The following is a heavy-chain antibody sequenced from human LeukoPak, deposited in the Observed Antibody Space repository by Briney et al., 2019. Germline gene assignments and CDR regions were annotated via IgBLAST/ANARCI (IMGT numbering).Heavy chain of an antibody. J-gene: IGHJ4*02. V-gene: IGHV1-8*01. CDR1: GYTLDNYD. Sequence: ASVKVSCKTSGYTLDNYDINWVRQATGQGLEWMGWMNPNSGNTGYAQKFQGRVIMTTNISMSTAYMELRGLRYEDTAIYYCARGAPVAIFGPGYHEYFEYWGQETVVAVSS. CDR2: MNPNSGNT. D-gene: IGHD3-3*01. CDR3: ARGAPVAIFGPGYHEYFEY.